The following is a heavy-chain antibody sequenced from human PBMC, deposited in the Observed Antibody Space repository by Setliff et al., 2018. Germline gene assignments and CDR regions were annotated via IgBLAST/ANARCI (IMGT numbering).Heavy chain of an antibody. D-gene: IGHD3-3*01. CDR3: RFWDGYYKNDY. Sequence: SETLSLTCTVYGGSFSDYYWGWIRQSPGKRPEWIAEINQSGNTNYNPSLNSRVSVSVDTPTNQFSLKVFSVTAADTAVYFCRFWDGYYKNDYWGQGTRVTVSS. CDR1: GGSFSDYY. CDR2: INQSGNT. V-gene: IGHV4-34*01. J-gene: IGHJ4*02.